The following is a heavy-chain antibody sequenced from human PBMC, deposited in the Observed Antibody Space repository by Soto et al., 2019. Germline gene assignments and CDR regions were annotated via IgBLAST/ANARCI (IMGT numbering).Heavy chain of an antibody. CDR3: ARSSRIAVAGIDP. V-gene: IGHV1-2*02. J-gene: IGHJ5*02. Sequence: ASVNVSCKASGYTFTSFYVHWVLQAPGQGLEWMGLINPIRFSTTYAQKFQGRVTMTRDTSISTAYMELSRLRSDDTAVYYCARSSRIAVAGIDPWGQGTLVTVSS. D-gene: IGHD6-19*01. CDR1: GYTFTSFY. CDR2: INPIRFST.